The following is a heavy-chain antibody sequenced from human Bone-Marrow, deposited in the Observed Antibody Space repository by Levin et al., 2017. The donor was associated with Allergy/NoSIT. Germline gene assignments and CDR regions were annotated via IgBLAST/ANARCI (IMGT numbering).Heavy chain of an antibody. D-gene: IGHD5/OR15-5a*01. Sequence: ASETLSLTCTVSGGSISNYYWSWIRQPPGKGLEWIGYMYYTGTTRFDPSLKSRVTMSADTSKKQFSLKLSSVTAADTAVYYCAGGFYDGVLVYWGQGSLVTVSS. J-gene: IGHJ4*02. CDR2: MYYTGTT. CDR1: GGSISNYY. CDR3: AGGFYDGVLVY. V-gene: IGHV4-59*01.